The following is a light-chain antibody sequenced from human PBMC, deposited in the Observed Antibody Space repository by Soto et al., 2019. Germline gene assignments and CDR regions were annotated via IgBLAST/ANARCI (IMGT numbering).Light chain of an antibody. V-gene: IGLV1-47*02. Sequence: QPVLTQPPSASGTPGQRVTISCSGSSSNIGRNYVYWYQQVPGTAPKLLISSNDYRPSGVPDRFSGSKSGTSASLAISGLRSEDEADYYCATWDDSLSGAVFGGGTKVTVL. J-gene: IGLJ2*01. CDR2: SND. CDR3: ATWDDSLSGAV. CDR1: SSNIGRNY.